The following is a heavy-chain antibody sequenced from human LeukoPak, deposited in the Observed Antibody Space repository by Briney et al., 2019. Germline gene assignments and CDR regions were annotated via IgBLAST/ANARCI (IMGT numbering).Heavy chain of an antibody. CDR2: INPNSGGT. V-gene: IGHV1-2*06. D-gene: IGHD4-17*01. CDR3: ASGGGYGDYRVG. Sequence: AASVKVSCKASGGTFSSYAISWVRQAPGQGLEWMGRINPNSGGTNYAQKFQGRVTMTRDTSISTAYMELSRLRSDDTAVYYCASGGGYGDYRVGWGQGTLVTVSS. J-gene: IGHJ4*02. CDR1: GGTFSSYA.